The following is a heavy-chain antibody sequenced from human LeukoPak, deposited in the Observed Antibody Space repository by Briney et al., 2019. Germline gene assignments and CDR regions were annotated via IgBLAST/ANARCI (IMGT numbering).Heavy chain of an antibody. CDR3: ANNYDSSGYPFDY. D-gene: IGHD3-22*01. Sequence: GGSLRLSCAASGFTFSSYGMRWVRQAPGKGLEWVAVISYDGSNKYYADSVKGRFTISRDNSKNTLYLQMNSLRAEDTAVYYCANNYDSSGYPFDYWGQGTLVTVSS. CDR2: ISYDGSNK. CDR1: GFTFSSYG. V-gene: IGHV3-30*18. J-gene: IGHJ4*02.